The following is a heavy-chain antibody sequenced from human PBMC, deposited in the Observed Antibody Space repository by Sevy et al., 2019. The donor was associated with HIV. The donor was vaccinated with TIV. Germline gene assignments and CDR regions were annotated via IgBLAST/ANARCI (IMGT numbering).Heavy chain of an antibody. CDR2: ISGSGSST. V-gene: IGHV3-23*01. CDR1: GFTFPINA. Sequence: GGSLRLSCAASGFTFPINAVGWVRQAPGKGLEWVSLISGSGSSTYYADSVKGRFTISRDNSKNTLYLQMHSLRAEDTAVYYCANCVYAYEYFFDYWGQGTLVTVSS. CDR3: ANCVYAYEYFFDY. D-gene: IGHD3-16*01. J-gene: IGHJ4*02.